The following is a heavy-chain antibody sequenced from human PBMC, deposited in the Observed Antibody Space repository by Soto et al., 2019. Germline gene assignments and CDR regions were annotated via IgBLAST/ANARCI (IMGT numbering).Heavy chain of an antibody. D-gene: IGHD3-10*01. V-gene: IGHV1-2*02. CDR2: INPNTGDT. J-gene: IGHJ6*02. CDR1: GYTFTSYY. Sequence: QEQLVQSGAEVKKPGASVKVSCKAYGYTFTSYYLHWVRQAPGQGLEWVGWINPNTGDTKYAQKCQGSDTMTSDTSINTAYMEVSSLRYDDTAVFFFARCASTMVRGVIYSCYLGVDVWCQGTSVTVSS. CDR3: ARCASTMVRGVIYSCYLGVDV.